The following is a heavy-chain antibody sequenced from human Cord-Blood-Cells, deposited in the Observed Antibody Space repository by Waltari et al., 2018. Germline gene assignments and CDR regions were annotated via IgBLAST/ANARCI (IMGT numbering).Heavy chain of an antibody. J-gene: IGHJ3*02. CDR1: GGSFSGYY. CDR2: INHSGST. Sequence: QVQLQQWGAGLLKPSETLSLTCAVYGGSFSGYYWSWIRQPPGKGLEWIGEINHSGSTNTSPSLKSRVTRAVDTYKNQFSVKLSSVTAADTAVYYCARVLDYYDSSGYYYFAFDIWGQGTMVTVSS. CDR3: ARVLDYYDSSGYYYFAFDI. D-gene: IGHD3-22*01. V-gene: IGHV4-34*01.